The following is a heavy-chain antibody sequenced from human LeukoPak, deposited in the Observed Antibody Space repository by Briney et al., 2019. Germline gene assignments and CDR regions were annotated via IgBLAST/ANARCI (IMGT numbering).Heavy chain of an antibody. Sequence: SETLSLTCAVSGASISSHYWSWIRQPAGKGLEWIGRTYTGDNTNYNPSLKSRVTMSVDKSKNQFFLRLSSVTAADTAVYYCARHSSSWYDDYWGQGTLVTVSS. CDR2: TYTGDNT. CDR1: GASISSHY. D-gene: IGHD6-13*01. CDR3: ARHSSSWYDDY. J-gene: IGHJ4*02. V-gene: IGHV4-4*07.